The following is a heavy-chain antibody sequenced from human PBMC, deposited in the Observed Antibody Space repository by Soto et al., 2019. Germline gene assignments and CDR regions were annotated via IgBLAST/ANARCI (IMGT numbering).Heavy chain of an antibody. Sequence: QVQLQESGPGLVKPSGTLSLTCAVSSGSISSSNWWSWVRQPPGKGMEWIGEIYHSGSTNYNPSRKSRETISVDKTKNQFSLKLSSVTAADTAVYYCARVKRGYGDYYFDYGGQGTLVTVSS. J-gene: IGHJ4*02. CDR2: IYHSGST. CDR3: ARVKRGYGDYYFDY. CDR1: SGSISSSNW. V-gene: IGHV4-4*02. D-gene: IGHD4-17*01.